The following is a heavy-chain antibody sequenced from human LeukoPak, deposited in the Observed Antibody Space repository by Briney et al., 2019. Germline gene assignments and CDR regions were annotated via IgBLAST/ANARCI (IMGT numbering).Heavy chain of an antibody. Sequence: SVKVSCKASGGTLSSYAISWVRQAPGQGLEWMGGIIPIFGTANYAQKFQGRVTITTDESTSTAYMELSSLRSEDTAVYYCARDRTPTKAFDIWGQGTMVTVSS. CDR2: IIPIFGTA. J-gene: IGHJ3*02. V-gene: IGHV1-69*05. CDR1: GGTLSSYA. CDR3: ARDRTPTKAFDI. D-gene: IGHD1-14*01.